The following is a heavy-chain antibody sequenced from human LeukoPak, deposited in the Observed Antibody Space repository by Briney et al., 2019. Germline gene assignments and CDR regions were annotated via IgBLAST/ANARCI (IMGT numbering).Heavy chain of an antibody. D-gene: IGHD3-10*01. J-gene: IGHJ4*02. CDR2: ISSSSSYI. Sequence: GGSLRLSCAASGFTFISYSMNGVRQAPGKGLEWVSSISSSSSYIYYADSVKGRFTISRDNAKNSLYLQMNSLRAEDTAVYYCARDLRFGELSEYYFDYWGQGTLVTVSS. CDR3: ARDLRFGELSEYYFDY. V-gene: IGHV3-21*01. CDR1: GFTFISYS.